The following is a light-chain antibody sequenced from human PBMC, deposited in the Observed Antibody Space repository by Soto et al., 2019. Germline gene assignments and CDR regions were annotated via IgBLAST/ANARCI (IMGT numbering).Light chain of an antibody. CDR2: AAS. J-gene: IGKJ4*01. Sequence: DIQMTQSPSSLSASVGDRVTITCRASQSISSYLNWYQQKPGKAPKLLICAASSLQSGVPSRFSGSGSGTDFTLTISSLQPEDFATYFCKQSSAFPLTFGGGTKVDIK. CDR3: KQSSAFPLT. CDR1: QSISSY. V-gene: IGKV1-39*01.